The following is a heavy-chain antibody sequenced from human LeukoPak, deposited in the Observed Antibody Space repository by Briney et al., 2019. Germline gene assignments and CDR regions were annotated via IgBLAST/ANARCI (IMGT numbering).Heavy chain of an antibody. J-gene: IGHJ4*02. CDR3: ARDYGYNFGYFDY. Sequence: SETLSLTCTVSGGSISTSSYYWGWIRQPPGKGLEWIGSIFYSGSTYYNPSLKSRVTISVDTSKNQFSLKLTSVTAADTAVYYCARDYGYNFGYFDYWGQGTLVTVSS. CDR1: GGSISTSSYY. CDR2: IFYSGST. D-gene: IGHD5-24*01. V-gene: IGHV4-39*02.